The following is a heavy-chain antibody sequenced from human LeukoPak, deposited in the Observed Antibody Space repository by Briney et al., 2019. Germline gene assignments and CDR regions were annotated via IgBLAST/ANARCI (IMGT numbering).Heavy chain of an antibody. V-gene: IGHV1-2*02. D-gene: IGHD3-10*01. CDR2: IDPNSGGT. CDR3: ATYYGSGSYSWFDP. Sequence: ASVKVSCKTSGYSFTAYFMHWVRLAHGQGLEWMGWIDPNSGGTNYAQKFQGRVTMTRDTSISTAYMELSRLRSDDTAVYYCATYYGSGSYSWFDPWGQGTLVTVSS. CDR1: GYSFTAYF. J-gene: IGHJ5*02.